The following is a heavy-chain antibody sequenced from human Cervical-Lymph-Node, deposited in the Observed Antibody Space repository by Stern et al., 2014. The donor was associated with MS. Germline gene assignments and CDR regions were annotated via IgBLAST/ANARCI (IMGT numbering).Heavy chain of an antibody. Sequence: QLVQSGAEVKKPGASVKVSCNASGYTFTSYGISWVRQAPGQGLEWMGWIRGYNGNTIYAKKLQGKVAMTTDTSTSTAYMELRRLRSDDTAVYYCARWIRRAGIRYFDYWGQGTLVTVSS. V-gene: IGHV1-18*04. CDR3: ARWIRRAGIRYFDY. CDR1: GYTFTSYG. CDR2: IRGYNGNT. J-gene: IGHJ4*02. D-gene: IGHD6-13*01.